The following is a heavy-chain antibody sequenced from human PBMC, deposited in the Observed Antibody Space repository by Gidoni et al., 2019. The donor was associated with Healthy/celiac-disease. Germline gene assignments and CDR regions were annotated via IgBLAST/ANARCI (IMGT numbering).Heavy chain of an antibody. CDR1: GFTVSSNY. J-gene: IGHJ4*02. Sequence: EVQLVESGGGLIQPGGSLRLACAASGFTVSSNYMRWVRQAPGTGLEWVSVIYSVCSTYYGDSVKGQFTIARDNSKNPRYLQKNSLRAEDTALYYCASLGGVDYYDSSGYPTTNDYWGQGTLVTVSS. V-gene: IGHV3-53*01. CDR3: ASLGGVDYYDSSGYPTTNDY. D-gene: IGHD3-22*01. CDR2: IYSVCST.